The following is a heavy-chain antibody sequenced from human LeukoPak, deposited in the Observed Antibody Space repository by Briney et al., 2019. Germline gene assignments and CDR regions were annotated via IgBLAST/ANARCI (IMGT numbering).Heavy chain of an antibody. CDR2: INSDGSWT. CDR1: GNYW. V-gene: IGHV3-74*01. J-gene: IGHJ4*02. D-gene: IGHD2/OR15-2a*01. CDR3: VSFYETY. Sequence: GGSLRLSCAAPGNYWMHWVRQAPGKGLVWVSHINSDGSWTSYADSVKGRFTISKDNAKNTVYLQMNSPRAEDTAVYYCVSFYETYWGRGTLVTVSS.